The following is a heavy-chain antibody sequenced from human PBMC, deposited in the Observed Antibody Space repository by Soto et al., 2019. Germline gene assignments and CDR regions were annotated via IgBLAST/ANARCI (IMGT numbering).Heavy chain of an antibody. J-gene: IGHJ6*02. V-gene: IGHV4-34*01. D-gene: IGHD3-10*01. CDR1: GGSFSDYC. CDR2: INHSGTT. Sequence: QVQLQQWGAGLLKPAETLSLTCGVFGGSFSDYCWSWIRQPPGKGLEWIGEINHSGTTNYNPSLKGRVTISVDPSEKQFSLKLSSVTAADTAVYYCASTRSVYYYYYGMDVWGQGTTVTVSS. CDR3: ASTRSVYYYYYGMDV.